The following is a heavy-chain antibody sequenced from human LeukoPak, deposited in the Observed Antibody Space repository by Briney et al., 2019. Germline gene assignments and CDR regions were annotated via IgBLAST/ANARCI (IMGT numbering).Heavy chain of an antibody. D-gene: IGHD3-16*01. CDR1: GLNFRSYS. V-gene: IGHV3-48*01. J-gene: IGHJ4*02. CDR3: ARDQGGAVSY. Sequence: GGSLRLSCAVSGLNFRSYSMNWVRQAPGKGLEWVSYISSLSGTIYYADSVEGRFTISRDNAKNSLYLQMNSLRVEDTATYYCARDQGGAVSYWGQGALVIVSS. CDR2: ISSLSGTI.